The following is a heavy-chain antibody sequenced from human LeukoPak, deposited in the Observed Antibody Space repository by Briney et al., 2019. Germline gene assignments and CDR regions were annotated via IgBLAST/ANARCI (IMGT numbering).Heavy chain of an antibody. CDR2: IIPIFGTA. CDR1: GGTFSSYA. Sequence: GASVKVSCKASGGTFSSYAISWVRQAPGQGLEWMGGIIPIFGTANYAQKFQGRVTITTDESTSTAYMELSSLRSEDTAVYYCARAGYSSSWYTEFWFDPWGQGTLVTVSS. J-gene: IGHJ5*02. D-gene: IGHD6-13*01. CDR3: ARAGYSSSWYTEFWFDP. V-gene: IGHV1-69*05.